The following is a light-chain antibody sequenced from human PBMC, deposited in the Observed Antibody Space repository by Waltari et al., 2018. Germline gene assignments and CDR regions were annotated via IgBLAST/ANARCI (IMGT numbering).Light chain of an antibody. CDR3: AAWDDSLNGWM. Sequence: QSMLTQPPSASGTPGQRVTLSCSGRNSNIGSNNVNWYQQVPGTAPKLLIHSTHLLPSGVPYRISGYKSGTSASLAISVLQSEDEADYYCAAWDDSLNGWMFGGGTKLTVL. CDR2: STH. V-gene: IGLV1-44*01. J-gene: IGLJ3*02. CDR1: NSNIGSNN.